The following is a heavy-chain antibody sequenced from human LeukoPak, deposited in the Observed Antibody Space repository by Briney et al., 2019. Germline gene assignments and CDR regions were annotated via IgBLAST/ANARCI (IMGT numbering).Heavy chain of an antibody. D-gene: IGHD6-19*01. Sequence: ASVKVSCKASGYTFTSSGISWVRQAPGQGLESMGWISADNGNTNYAQKLQGRVTMTTDTSTSTAYIELRSLRSDDTAVYYCARGHGSGLVIDHWGQGTLVTVSS. V-gene: IGHV1-18*01. CDR3: ARGHGSGLVIDH. CDR1: GYTFTSSG. J-gene: IGHJ4*02. CDR2: ISADNGNT.